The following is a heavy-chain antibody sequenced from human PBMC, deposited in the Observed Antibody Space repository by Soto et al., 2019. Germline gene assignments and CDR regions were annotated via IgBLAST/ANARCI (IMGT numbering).Heavy chain of an antibody. D-gene: IGHD3-3*01. Sequence: YQRLCLTCSLCRGSVTSGDFDWYWFLWHTHTCPERIGYINASVNTNYNGCLKSRVTISIDRSKNHVSLRMTSVTAADTAIYYCARELRARFDPWGQGILVTVSS. CDR1: RGSVTSGDFD. CDR3: ARELRARFDP. CDR2: INASVNT. J-gene: IGHJ5*02. V-gene: IGHV4-30-4*08.